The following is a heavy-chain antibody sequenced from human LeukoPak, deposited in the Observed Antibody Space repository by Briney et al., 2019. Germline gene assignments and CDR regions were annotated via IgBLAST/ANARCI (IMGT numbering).Heavy chain of an antibody. J-gene: IGHJ4*02. CDR1: GFTFSSYW. V-gene: IGHV3-74*01. CDR2: VDDDGSDT. Sequence: GGSLRLSCAASGFTFSSYWMHWVRQAPGKGLGWVSRVDDDGSDTSYADSVRGRFTSSRDNAKNTLYLQMNSLRAEDTAVYYCATLAAAATNYWGQGTLVTVSS. D-gene: IGHD6-13*01. CDR3: ATLAAAATNY.